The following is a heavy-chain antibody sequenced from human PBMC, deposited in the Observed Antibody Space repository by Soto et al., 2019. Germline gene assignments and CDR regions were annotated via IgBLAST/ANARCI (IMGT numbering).Heavy chain of an antibody. CDR3: ASLSGYYYYFDY. CDR1: GGSISSSSYY. V-gene: IGHV4-39*01. D-gene: IGHD3-22*01. J-gene: IGHJ4*02. CDR2: IYYSGST. Sequence: PSETLSLTCTVSGGSISSSSYYWGWIRQPPGKGLEWIGSIYYSGSTYYNPSLKSRVTISVDTSKNQFSLKLSSVTAADTAVYYCASLSGYYYYFDYWGQGTLVTVSS.